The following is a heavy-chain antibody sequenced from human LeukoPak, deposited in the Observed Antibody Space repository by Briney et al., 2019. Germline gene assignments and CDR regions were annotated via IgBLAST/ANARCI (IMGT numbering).Heavy chain of an antibody. V-gene: IGHV3-7*01. Sequence: PGGSLRLSCAASGFTFSSYWMSWVRQAPGKGLEWVANIKEDGSEKYYVESVKGRFIISRDNTKNSLYLQMNSLRAEDTAVYYCARPAIADAFDIWGQGTMVTVSS. CDR2: IKEDGSEK. D-gene: IGHD2-21*02. CDR1: GFTFSSYW. J-gene: IGHJ3*02. CDR3: ARPAIADAFDI.